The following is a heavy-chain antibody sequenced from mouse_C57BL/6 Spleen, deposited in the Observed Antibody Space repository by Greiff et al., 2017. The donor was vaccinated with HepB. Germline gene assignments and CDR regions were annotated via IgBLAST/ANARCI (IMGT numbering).Heavy chain of an antibody. CDR2: IWSDGST. Sequence: QVQLQQSGPGLVAPSQSLSITCTVSGFSLTSYGVHWVRQPPGKGLEWLVVIWSDGSTTYNSALKSRLSISKDNSKSQVFLKMNSLQTDDTAMYYCARHGDDGYYDAMDYWGQGTSVTVSS. D-gene: IGHD2-3*01. J-gene: IGHJ4*01. CDR3: ARHGDDGYYDAMDY. V-gene: IGHV2-6-1*01. CDR1: GFSLTSYG.